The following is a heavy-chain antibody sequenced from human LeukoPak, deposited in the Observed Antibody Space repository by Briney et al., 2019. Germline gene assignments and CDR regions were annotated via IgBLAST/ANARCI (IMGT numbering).Heavy chain of an antibody. CDR1: GFTFRDYN. CDR3: AKQATYFSWYDY. V-gene: IGHV3-23*01. J-gene: IGHJ4*02. D-gene: IGHD6-13*01. CDR2: ITDSGSSI. Sequence: GGSLRLSCAASGFTFRDYNMNWVRQAPGQGLEWVSYITDSGSSIHYADSVKGRFTISRDNSKNTLYLQMNSLRAEDTAVYYCAKQATYFSWYDYWGQGTLVTVSS.